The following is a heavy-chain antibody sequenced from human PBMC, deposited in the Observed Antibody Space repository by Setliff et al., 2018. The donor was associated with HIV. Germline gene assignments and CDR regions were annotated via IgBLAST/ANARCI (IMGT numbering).Heavy chain of an antibody. CDR2: INTNTGNP. CDR1: GYTFTKYA. J-gene: IGHJ6*03. D-gene: IGHD3-10*01. V-gene: IGHV7-4-1*02. CDR3: ARDESDSLYYKDYYYMDV. Sequence: ASVKVSCKASGYTFTKYAMKWVRQAPGQGLEWMGWINTNTGNPTYAQGFTGRFVFSLDTSVSTAYLQISSLKAEDTAVYYCARDESDSLYYKDYYYMDVWGKGTTVTVSS.